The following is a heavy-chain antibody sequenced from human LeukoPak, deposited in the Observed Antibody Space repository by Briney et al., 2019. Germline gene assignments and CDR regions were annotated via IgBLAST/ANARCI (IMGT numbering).Heavy chain of an antibody. CDR3: ARIVGHTRSEF. V-gene: IGHV3-30*02. J-gene: IGHJ4*02. CDR1: GFTFSNYG. Sequence: PGGSLRLSCAASGFTFSNYGMHWVRQAPGKGLEWMTFIRYDGSNKYHADSVRGRFTISRDDSKNTLYLQMSSLRNEDTAVYFCARIVGHTRSEFWGQGTLVTVSS. D-gene: IGHD1-26*01. CDR2: IRYDGSNK.